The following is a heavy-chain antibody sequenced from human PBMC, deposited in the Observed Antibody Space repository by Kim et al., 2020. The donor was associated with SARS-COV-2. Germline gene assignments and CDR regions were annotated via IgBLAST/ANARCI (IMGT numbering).Heavy chain of an antibody. D-gene: IGHD6-13*01. CDR1: GYSISSGYY. V-gene: IGHV4-38-2*02. J-gene: IGHJ5*02. CDR3: ARGGSSSWYLRFDP. CDR2: IYHSGST. Sequence: SETLSLTCTVSGYSISSGYYWGWIRQPPGKGLEWIGSIYHSGSTYYNPSLKSRVTISVDTSKNQFSLKLSSVTAADTAVYYCARGGSSSWYLRFDPWGQGTLVTVSS.